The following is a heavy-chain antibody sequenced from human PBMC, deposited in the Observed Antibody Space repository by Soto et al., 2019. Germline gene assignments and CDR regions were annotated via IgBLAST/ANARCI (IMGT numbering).Heavy chain of an antibody. D-gene: IGHD3-22*01. Sequence: SETLSLTCTVSGGSISSSSYYWGWIRQPPGKGLEWIGSIYYSGSTYYNPSLKSRVTISVDTSKNQFSLKLSSVTAADTAVYYCARVYYDSSGSLFDYWGQGTLVTVSS. CDR2: IYYSGST. CDR1: GGSISSSSYY. CDR3: ARVYYDSSGSLFDY. J-gene: IGHJ4*02. V-gene: IGHV4-39*01.